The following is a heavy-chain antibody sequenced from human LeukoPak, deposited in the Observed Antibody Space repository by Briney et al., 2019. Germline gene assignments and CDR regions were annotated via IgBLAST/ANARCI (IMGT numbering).Heavy chain of an antibody. J-gene: IGHJ4*02. CDR2: INPYNDNT. D-gene: IGHD5-18*01. CDR3: ARDPDTVLDY. CDR1: GYAFTTYG. Sequence: GASVKVSCKTSGYAFTTYGISWMRQAPGQGLEWMGWINPYNDNTHYIQKFQGRVTMTTDTSTSTAYMELRSLRSDDTAVYYCARDPDTVLDYWGQGTLVTVSS. V-gene: IGHV1-18*01.